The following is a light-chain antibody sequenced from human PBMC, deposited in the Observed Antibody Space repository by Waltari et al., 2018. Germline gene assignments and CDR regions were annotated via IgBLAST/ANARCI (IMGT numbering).Light chain of an antibody. CDR3: QRYYGTPLT. Sequence: DIVMTQSPDSLAGSLGERATINCKSSQSILYSSNNKNYLAWYHNKPGQPPKLLIYWAATRESGFPDRFSGSGSGTDFTRTISSLQAEDVAVYYCQRYYGTPLTFGGGTKVEIK. J-gene: IGKJ4*01. CDR1: QSILYSSNNKNY. CDR2: WAA. V-gene: IGKV4-1*01.